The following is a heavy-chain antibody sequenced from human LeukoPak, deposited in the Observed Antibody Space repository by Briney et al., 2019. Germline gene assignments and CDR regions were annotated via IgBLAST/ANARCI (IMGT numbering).Heavy chain of an antibody. CDR3: ARSSNYDSSGYYYVRWFDP. V-gene: IGHV1-2*06. J-gene: IGHJ5*02. D-gene: IGHD3-22*01. CDR2: INPNSGGT. CDR1: GYTFTGYY. Sequence: ASVKVSCKASGYTFTGYYMHWVRQAPGQGLEWMGRINPNSGGTNYAQKFQGRVTMTRDTSISTAYMELSRLGSDDTAVYYCARSSNYDSSGYYYVRWFDPWGQGTLVTVSS.